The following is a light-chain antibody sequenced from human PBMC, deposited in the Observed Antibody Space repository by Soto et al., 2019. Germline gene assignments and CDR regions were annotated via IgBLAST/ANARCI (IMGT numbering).Light chain of an antibody. CDR1: ESIYSW. CDR2: KTS. Sequence: IQMTQSPSTLSASVGDTVTITCRASESIYSWLAWYKQIPGKAPQLLIYKTSTLQGGVPSRFSGSGSGAYYTLTINSLQPDDFATYFCQEYNTISLTFGQGTRVVNK. CDR3: QEYNTISLT. J-gene: IGKJ1*01. V-gene: IGKV1-5*03.